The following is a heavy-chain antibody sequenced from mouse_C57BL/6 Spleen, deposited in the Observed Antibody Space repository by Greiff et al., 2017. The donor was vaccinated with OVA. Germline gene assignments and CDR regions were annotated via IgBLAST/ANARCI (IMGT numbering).Heavy chain of an antibody. CDR3: AINWGYYYAMDY. J-gene: IGHJ4*01. CDR2: IDPSDSYT. Sequence: QVQLQQPGAELVMPGASVKLSCKASGYTFTSYWMHWVKQRPGQGLEWIGEIDPSDSYTNYNQKFKGKSTLTVDKSSSTAYMQLSSLTSEDSAVYYCAINWGYYYAMDYWGQGTSVTFSS. V-gene: IGHV1-69*01. D-gene: IGHD4-1*01. CDR1: GYTFTSYW.